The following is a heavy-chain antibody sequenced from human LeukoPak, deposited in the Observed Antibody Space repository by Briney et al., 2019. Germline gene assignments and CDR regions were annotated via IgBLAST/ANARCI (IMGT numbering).Heavy chain of an antibody. CDR2: ISGSGGST. CDR3: AKDGYSSGWSHYYYYYMDV. J-gene: IGHJ6*03. CDR1: GFTFSSYS. D-gene: IGHD6-19*01. Sequence: GGSLRLSCAASGFTFSSYSMNWVRQAPGKGLEWVSAISGSGGSTYYADSVKGRFTISRDNSKNTLYLQMNSLRAEDTAVYYCAKDGYSSGWSHYYYYYMDVWGKGTTVTISS. V-gene: IGHV3-23*01.